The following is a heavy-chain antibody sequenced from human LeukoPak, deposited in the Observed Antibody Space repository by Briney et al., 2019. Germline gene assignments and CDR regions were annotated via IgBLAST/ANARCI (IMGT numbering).Heavy chain of an antibody. CDR1: GFTFSHYA. CDR2: ISYDGSVQ. V-gene: IGHV3-30*04. CDR3: ARGPQWLYFDY. D-gene: IGHD6-19*01. Sequence: GRSLRLSCAASGFTFSHYAMYWVRQAPGKGLEWVALISYDGSVQYYADSVKGRFTISRDSPKNTLYLQMNSLRSEDTAVYYCARGPQWLYFDYWGQGTLVTVSS. J-gene: IGHJ4*02.